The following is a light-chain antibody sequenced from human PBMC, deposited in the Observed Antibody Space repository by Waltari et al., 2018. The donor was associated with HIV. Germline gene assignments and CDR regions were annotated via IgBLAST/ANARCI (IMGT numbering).Light chain of an antibody. CDR1: SGVNVQNYR. CDR3: MIWYGNIWV. V-gene: IGLV5-45*03. J-gene: IGLJ3*02. CDR2: YKSESDK. Sequence: QAVLTQPFSLSASPGASASLSCTLRSGVNVQNYRIYWYQQRPGSPPRYLLRYKSESDKELGSGIPSRFSESTDVPANAGNLVISGLQSEDEADYYCMIWYGNIWVFGGGTKLTV.